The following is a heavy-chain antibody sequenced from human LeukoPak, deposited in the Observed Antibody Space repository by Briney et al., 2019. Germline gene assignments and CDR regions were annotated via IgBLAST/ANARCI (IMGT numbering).Heavy chain of an antibody. D-gene: IGHD4-17*01. V-gene: IGHV3-64D*06. CDR3: VKRGLYDDYAYEY. Sequence: GGSLRLSCSASGFTFSSYAMHWVRPAPGKGLQIVSAISSNGGSTLSADSVKGRFIISRDKSKNTLSLQMNGLRPEDTAVYYCVKRGLYDDYAYEYWGQGTLVTVSS. CDR1: GFTFSSYA. J-gene: IGHJ4*02. CDR2: ISSNGGST.